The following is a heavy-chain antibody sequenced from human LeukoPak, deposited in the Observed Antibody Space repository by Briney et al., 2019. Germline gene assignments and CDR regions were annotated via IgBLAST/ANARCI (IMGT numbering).Heavy chain of an antibody. CDR1: GFTFSSYW. Sequence: GGSLRLSCAASGFTFSSYWMSWVRQAPGKGLEWVANIKQDGSEKYYVDSVKGRFTISRDNAKNSLYLQMNSLRAEDTAVYYCARDRQWLDNYYYYYYMDVWGKGTTVTISS. CDR3: ARDRQWLDNYYYYYYMDV. D-gene: IGHD6-19*01. V-gene: IGHV3-7*01. J-gene: IGHJ6*03. CDR2: IKQDGSEK.